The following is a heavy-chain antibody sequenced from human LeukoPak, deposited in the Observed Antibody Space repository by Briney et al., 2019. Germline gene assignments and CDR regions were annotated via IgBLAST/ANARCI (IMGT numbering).Heavy chain of an antibody. V-gene: IGHV4-39*07. J-gene: IGHJ6*03. D-gene: IGHD2-15*01. CDR3: ARGYCSGGSCYSYYYYNYMDV. CDR2: IHYSGST. CDR1: GGSISSSSYY. Sequence: SETLSLTCTVSGGSISSSSYYWGWIRQPPGKGLEWIGSIHYSGSTNYNPSLKSRVTISVDTSKNQFSLKLSPVTAADTAVYYCARGYCSGGSCYSYYYYNYMDVWGKGTTVTVSS.